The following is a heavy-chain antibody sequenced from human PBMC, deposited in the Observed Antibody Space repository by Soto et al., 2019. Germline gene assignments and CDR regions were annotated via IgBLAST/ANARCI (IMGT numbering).Heavy chain of an antibody. J-gene: IGHJ5*02. CDR2: INAGNGNT. CDR3: ARGGGWYVWFDP. CDR1: GYTFTSYA. D-gene: IGHD6-19*01. V-gene: IGHV1-3*01. Sequence: GASVKVSCKASGYTFTSYAMHWVRQAPGQRLEWMGWINAGNGNTKYSQKFQGRVTITRDTSASTAYMELSSLRSEDTAVYYCARGGGWYVWFDPWGQGTQVTVSS.